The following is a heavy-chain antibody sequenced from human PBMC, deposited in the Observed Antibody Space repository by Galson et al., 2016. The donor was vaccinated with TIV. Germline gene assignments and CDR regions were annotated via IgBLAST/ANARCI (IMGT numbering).Heavy chain of an antibody. CDR3: ARGGWSGDPGDYHYFYMDV. CDR1: GGIFRSYA. Sequence: SVKVSCKASGGIFRSYAISWVRQSPGQGLEWMGGIVPMFGIVTYAQRFQGRVTFTADASTSTAYLELRSLRSDDSAVYYCARGGWSGDPGDYHYFYMDVWGKGTTVIVSS. CDR2: IVPMFGIV. V-gene: IGHV1-69*13. J-gene: IGHJ6*03. D-gene: IGHD3-3*01.